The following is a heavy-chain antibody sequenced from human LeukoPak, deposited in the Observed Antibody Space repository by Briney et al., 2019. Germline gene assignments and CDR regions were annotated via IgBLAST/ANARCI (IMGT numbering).Heavy chain of an antibody. V-gene: IGHV3-23*01. J-gene: IGHJ4*02. CDR2: ISRSGDIT. Sequence: GGSLRLACAASGAAFTKYGMKWVRQAAGAGLEYISGISRSGDITHYADSVKGRFTISRDNVQNTLYLQMNSLRADDTALYYCATEGFYYWGPGTQVTVSS. CDR1: GAAFTKYG. CDR3: ATEGFYY.